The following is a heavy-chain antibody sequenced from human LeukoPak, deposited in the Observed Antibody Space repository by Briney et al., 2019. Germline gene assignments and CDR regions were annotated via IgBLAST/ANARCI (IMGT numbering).Heavy chain of an antibody. V-gene: IGHV1-24*01. Sequence: ASVKVSCKASGYTFTSYGISWVRQAPGKGLEWMGGFDPEDGETIYAQRFQGRVTMTEDTSTDTAYMELSSLRSEDTAVYYCATIPVPEGYWGQGTLVTVSS. CDR1: GYTFTSYG. J-gene: IGHJ4*02. CDR3: ATIPVPEGY. CDR2: FDPEDGET. D-gene: IGHD2-2*02.